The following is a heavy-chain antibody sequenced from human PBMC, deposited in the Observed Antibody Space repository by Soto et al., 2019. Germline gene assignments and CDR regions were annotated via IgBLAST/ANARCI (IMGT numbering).Heavy chain of an antibody. J-gene: IGHJ4*02. CDR2: IRAKAYSYAT. D-gene: IGHD3-10*01. Sequence: EVQLVESGGGLVQPGGSLKLSCAASGFTFSDAALHWVRQASGKGLEWVGRIRAKAYSYATAYAASVKSRFTISRDDSKNTADLQMNSPKAEDTAVYYCTRHSGHYWGQGTQVAVSS. CDR3: TRHSGHY. CDR1: GFTFSDAA. V-gene: IGHV3-73*01.